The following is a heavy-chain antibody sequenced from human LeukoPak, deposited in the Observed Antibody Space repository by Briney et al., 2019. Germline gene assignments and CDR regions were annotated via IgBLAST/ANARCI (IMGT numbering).Heavy chain of an antibody. V-gene: IGHV4-38-2*01. CDR1: GYSISSGYY. CDR2: IYHSGST. Sequence: SETLSLTCAVSGYSISSGYYWGWIRQPPGKGLEWIGSIYHSGSTYYKPSLKSRVTISVDTSKNQFSLKLSSVTAADTAVYYCARLGGLRAFDIWGQGTMVTVSS. CDR3: ARLGGLRAFDI. J-gene: IGHJ3*02. D-gene: IGHD5-12*01.